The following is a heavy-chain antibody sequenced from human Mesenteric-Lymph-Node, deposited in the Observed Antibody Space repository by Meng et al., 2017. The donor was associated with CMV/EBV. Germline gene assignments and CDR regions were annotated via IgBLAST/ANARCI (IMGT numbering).Heavy chain of an antibody. J-gene: IGHJ5*02. CDR1: GFPFNSYW. V-gene: IGHV3-74*01. Sequence: GESLKISCAASGFPFNSYWMHWVRQAPGKGLVWVSRINSDGSSTSHSDSVKGIFTISRDNAKHTLYLQMNSLRAEDTAVYYCVRDLGSCKDSSCYRLSPWGQGTEVTVSS. D-gene: IGHD2-2*03. CDR3: VRDLGSCKDSSCYRLSP. CDR2: INSDGSST.